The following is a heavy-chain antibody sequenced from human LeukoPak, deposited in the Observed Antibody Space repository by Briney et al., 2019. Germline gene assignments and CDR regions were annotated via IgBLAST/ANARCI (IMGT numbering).Heavy chain of an antibody. Sequence: PGGSLRLSCAASGFTFSNAWMSWVRQAPGKGLEWVGRIKSKTDGGTTDYAAPVKGRFTISRDDSKNTLYLQMNSLKTEDTAVYYCMSYPSEIAVAGKDWGQGTLVTVSS. D-gene: IGHD6-19*01. CDR1: GFTFSNAW. V-gene: IGHV3-15*01. CDR3: MSYPSEIAVAGKD. J-gene: IGHJ4*02. CDR2: IKSKTDGGTT.